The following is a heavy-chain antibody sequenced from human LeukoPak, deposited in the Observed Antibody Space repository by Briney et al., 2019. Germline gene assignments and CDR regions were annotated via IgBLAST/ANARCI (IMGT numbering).Heavy chain of an antibody. D-gene: IGHD5-18*01. CDR1: GGSISTYY. CDR2: IYYIGNT. V-gene: IGHV4-59*08. CDR3: ARPRSSFGHDAFDI. J-gene: IGHJ3*02. Sequence: KPSETLSLTCTVSGGSISTYYWSWIRQPPGKGLEWIGYIYYIGNTNYNPSLKSRVTISVDTSKNQFSLKLSSVTAADTAVYYCARPRSSFGHDAFDIWGQGTMVTVSS.